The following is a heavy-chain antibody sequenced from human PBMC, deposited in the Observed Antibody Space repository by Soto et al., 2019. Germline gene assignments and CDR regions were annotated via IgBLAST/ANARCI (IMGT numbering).Heavy chain of an antibody. CDR1: EFMFSRYS. D-gene: IGHD1-26*01. V-gene: IGHV3-48*02. CDR3: APDLGIFVGMDV. J-gene: IGHJ6*02. CDR2: ISSSGSNV. Sequence: QLVESGGGLVQPGAALRLSCVASEFMFSRYSMNWVRQAPGKGLEWIAYISSSGSNVYYANSMRGRLTISRDNVNNFVDLQMYSRRDDDTANYYCAPDLGIFVGMDVWGQGTTVTVSS.